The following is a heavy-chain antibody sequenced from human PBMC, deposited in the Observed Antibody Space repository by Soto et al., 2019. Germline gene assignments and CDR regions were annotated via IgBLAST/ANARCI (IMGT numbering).Heavy chain of an antibody. CDR2: INAGNGNT. CDR3: ARDPSYYGMDI. J-gene: IGHJ6*02. V-gene: IGHV1-3*05. Sequence: QVQLVQSGAEEKKPGASVKDSCKASGYNLTSYAMPWVSQAPGQRLEWMGWINAGNGNTKYSQKFQGRVTITRDTSASTAYMELSSLRSEDTAVYYCARDPSYYGMDIWVQGTTVTVSS. CDR1: GYNLTSYA.